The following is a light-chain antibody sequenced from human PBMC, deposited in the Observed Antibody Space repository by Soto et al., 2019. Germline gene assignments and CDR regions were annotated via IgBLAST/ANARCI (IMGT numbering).Light chain of an antibody. Sequence: DIVMTQSPDSLAVSLGERATINCKSSQSVLYSSNNKNYLAWYQQKPGQPHKLLIYWASTRESGVPDRFSGSGCGTDFTLTISRLQAEYVAVYYCHNDYSTPLTFGGGTKVEIK. V-gene: IGKV4-1*01. J-gene: IGKJ4*01. CDR2: WAS. CDR1: QSVLYSSNNKNY. CDR3: HNDYSTPLT.